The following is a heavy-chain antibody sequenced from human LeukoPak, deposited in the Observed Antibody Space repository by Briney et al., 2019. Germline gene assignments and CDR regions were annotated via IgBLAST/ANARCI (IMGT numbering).Heavy chain of an antibody. J-gene: IGHJ3*02. Sequence: GGSLRLSCAASGFTVSSNYMSWVRQAPGKGLEWVSVIYSGGSTYYADSVKGRFTISRDNSKNTLYLQMNSLRAEDTAVYYCARDNVVVKAFDIWGQGTMVTVSS. CDR2: IYSGGST. D-gene: IGHD2-21*01. V-gene: IGHV3-53*01. CDR3: ARDNVVVKAFDI. CDR1: GFTVSSNY.